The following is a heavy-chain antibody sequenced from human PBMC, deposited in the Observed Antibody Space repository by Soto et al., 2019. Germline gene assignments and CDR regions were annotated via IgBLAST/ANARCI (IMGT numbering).Heavy chain of an antibody. D-gene: IGHD3-16*01. CDR1: GYSFTKYN. V-gene: IGHV1-3*01. Sequence: ASVKVSCKASGYSFTKYNIHWVRQAPGQRLEWLAWINSDNGNTKYSQKFQGRVSVTRDTSASTAYMELSSLRSEDTAVYYCARAAGAYTEDYYYGMDVWGPGATVTVS. J-gene: IGHJ6*02. CDR2: INSDNGNT. CDR3: ARAAGAYTEDYYYGMDV.